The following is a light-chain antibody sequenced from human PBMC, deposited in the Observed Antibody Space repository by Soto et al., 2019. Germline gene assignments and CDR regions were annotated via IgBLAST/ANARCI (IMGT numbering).Light chain of an antibody. V-gene: IGLV2-8*01. CDR1: SSDVGGYDY. Sequence: QSALTQPPSASGSPGQSVTISCTGTSSDVGGYDYVSWYQQHPGKAPKAMIYEVNKRPSGVPDRFSGSKSGNTASLTVSGLQAEDEADYYCSSYGGRNNLLFGGGNKLTVL. J-gene: IGLJ3*02. CDR3: SSYGGRNNLL. CDR2: EVN.